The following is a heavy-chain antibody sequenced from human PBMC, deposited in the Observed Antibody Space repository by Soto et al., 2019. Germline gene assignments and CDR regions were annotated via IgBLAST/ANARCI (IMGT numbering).Heavy chain of an antibody. CDR1: GGSISSYY. CDR3: ARLPHLYCSGGSCYPADKRGPEDTDY. Sequence: PSETLSLTCTVSGGSISSYYWSWIRQPAGKGLEWIGYIYYSGSTNYNPSLKSRVTISVDTSKNQFSLKLSSVTAADTAVYYCARLPHLYCSGGSCYPADKRGPEDTDYWGQGTLVTVSS. J-gene: IGHJ4*02. D-gene: IGHD2-15*01. CDR2: IYYSGST. V-gene: IGHV4-59*08.